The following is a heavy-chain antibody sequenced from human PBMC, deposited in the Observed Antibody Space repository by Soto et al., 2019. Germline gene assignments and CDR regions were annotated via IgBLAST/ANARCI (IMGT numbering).Heavy chain of an antibody. V-gene: IGHV3-7*01. CDR1: GFTFSGHW. J-gene: IGHJ6*03. CDR2: IKQDGSET. Sequence: EVHLVESGGGLVQPGGSLRLSCAASGFTFSGHWMSWVRQAPGKGLEWVAHIKQDGSETFYVGSVKGRFTISRDNAKNSLDLQMNSLRAEDTALYYCARDRAFCSGTNCRRGSIYYYCMDVWGNGTTVTVSS. D-gene: IGHD2-2*01. CDR3: ARDRAFCSGTNCRRGSIYYYCMDV.